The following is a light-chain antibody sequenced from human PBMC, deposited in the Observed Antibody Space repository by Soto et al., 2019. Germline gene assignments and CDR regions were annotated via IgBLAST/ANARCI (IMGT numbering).Light chain of an antibody. CDR1: QNVSNNY. J-gene: IGKJ1*01. CDR3: QQYSNLWT. V-gene: IGKV3-20*01. CDR2: GAS. Sequence: EIVLTQSPGTLSLSPGERATLSCRTSQNVSNNYLAWYQQKPGQAPRLLIYGASSRATGVPDRFSGSGSGTDFTLSISRLEPEDFAVYYCQQYSNLWTFGQGTKVEIK.